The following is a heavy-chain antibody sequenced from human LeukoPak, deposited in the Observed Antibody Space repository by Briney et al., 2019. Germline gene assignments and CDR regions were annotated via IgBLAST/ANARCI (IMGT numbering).Heavy chain of an antibody. Sequence: PGGSLRLSCAASGFTFDDYAMHWVRQAPWKGLEWVSLISWDGGSTYYADSVKGRFTISRDNSKNSLYLQMNSLRAEDIALYYCAKGFGSYYYGMDVWGQGTTVTVSS. J-gene: IGHJ6*02. V-gene: IGHV3-43D*03. CDR3: AKGFGSYYYGMDV. CDR1: GFTFDDYA. D-gene: IGHD2-15*01. CDR2: ISWDGGST.